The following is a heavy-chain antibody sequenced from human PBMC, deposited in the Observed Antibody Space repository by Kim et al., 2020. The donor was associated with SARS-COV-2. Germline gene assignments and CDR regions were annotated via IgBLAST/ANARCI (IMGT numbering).Heavy chain of an antibody. Sequence: GGSLRLSCAASGFTFPNYWMTWVRQPPGKGLECVATIKQDGSEKYYVASVKGRFTISRDNAKNSLFLQMNSLRAEDTAVYYCANLYYRSIDYWGQGTLVTVSS. CDR3: ANLYYRSIDY. CDR2: IKQDGSEK. CDR1: GFTFPNYW. J-gene: IGHJ4*02. D-gene: IGHD3-10*01. V-gene: IGHV3-7*01.